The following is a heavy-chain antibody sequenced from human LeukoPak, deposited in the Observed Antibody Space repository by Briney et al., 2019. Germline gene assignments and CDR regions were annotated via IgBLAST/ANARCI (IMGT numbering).Heavy chain of an antibody. CDR1: GFTFSSSG. J-gene: IGHJ4*02. CDR2: ITGSGGST. V-gene: IGHV3-23*01. D-gene: IGHD5-18*01. Sequence: GGSLRLSCAASGFTFSSSGMGWVRQAPGKGLECVSPITGSGGSTSYIDSVKGRFTISRDNSKNTLYLQMNSLRAEDTAVYYCARGRNTGRQFYFDYWGQGTLVTVAS. CDR3: ARGRNTGRQFYFDY.